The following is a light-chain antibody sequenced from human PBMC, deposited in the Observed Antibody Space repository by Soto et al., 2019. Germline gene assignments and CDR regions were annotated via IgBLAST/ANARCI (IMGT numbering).Light chain of an antibody. CDR3: HQYNGYLWT. CDR1: QSVGTW. J-gene: IGKJ1*01. Sequence: DIQMTQSPSTLSASVGDRVIITCRASQSVGTWLAWFQQKPGKAPKVLIYDASTLESWVPSRFRGSGSGTEFTLTIRSMQPDDFATYYCHQYNGYLWTFGQGTKVDIK. CDR2: DAS. V-gene: IGKV1-5*01.